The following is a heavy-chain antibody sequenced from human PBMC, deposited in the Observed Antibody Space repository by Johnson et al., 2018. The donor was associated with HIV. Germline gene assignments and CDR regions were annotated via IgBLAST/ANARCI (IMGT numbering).Heavy chain of an antibody. V-gene: IGHV3-11*01. CDR1: GFTFSDYY. CDR3: ARGRNAVDI. Sequence: QVQLVESGGGLVQPGGSLRLSCAASGFTFSDYYMSWIRQAPGKGLEWVSYITSTGITVYYAASVKGRFTISRDNSKNTLYLQMNSLRDDDTARYYCARGRNAVDIWGQGTMVTVSS. J-gene: IGHJ3*02. CDR2: ITSTGITV.